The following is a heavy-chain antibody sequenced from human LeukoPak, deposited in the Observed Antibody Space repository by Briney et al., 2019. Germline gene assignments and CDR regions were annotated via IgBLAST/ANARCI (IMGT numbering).Heavy chain of an antibody. CDR1: GFTFSSYW. J-gene: IGHJ4*02. V-gene: IGHV3-7*03. D-gene: IGHD3-9*01. CDR3: ARILRYFDRTGYFDY. CDR2: IKQDGSEK. Sequence: GGSLRLSCAASGFTFSSYWMSWVRQAPGKGLEWVANIKQDGSEKYYADSVKGRFTISRDNAKNSLYLQMNSLRAEDTALYYCARILRYFDRTGYFDYWGQGTLVTVSS.